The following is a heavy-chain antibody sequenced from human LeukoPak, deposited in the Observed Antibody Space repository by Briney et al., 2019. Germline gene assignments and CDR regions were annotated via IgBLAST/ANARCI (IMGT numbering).Heavy chain of an antibody. CDR2: INPKKGEP. CDR1: GYTFTDSY. CDR3: ARDNFSRDWHPLGY. V-gene: IGHV1-2*02. J-gene: IGHJ4*02. D-gene: IGHD6-19*01. Sequence: ASVKVSCKASGYTFTDSYVHWVRQAPGQGLERMGWINPKKGEPNYAQKFQGRVTMTRDTSISTVYMDLSSLESDDTAVYFCARDNFSRDWHPLGYWGQGALVTVSS.